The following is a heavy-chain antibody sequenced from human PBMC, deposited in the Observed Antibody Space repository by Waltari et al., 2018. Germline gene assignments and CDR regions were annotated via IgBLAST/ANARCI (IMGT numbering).Heavy chain of an antibody. CDR1: GCTFSSSS. Sequence: EVQLVESGGGLVKPGGSLSLSCAASGCTFSSSSVNWVRQAPGKGLEWVSSISSSSSYIYYADSVKGRFTISRDNAKNSLYLQMNSLRAEDTAVYYCARGDWVNAFDIWGQGTMVTVCS. CDR3: ARGDWVNAFDI. V-gene: IGHV3-21*01. J-gene: IGHJ3*02. D-gene: IGHD3-9*01. CDR2: ISSSSSYI.